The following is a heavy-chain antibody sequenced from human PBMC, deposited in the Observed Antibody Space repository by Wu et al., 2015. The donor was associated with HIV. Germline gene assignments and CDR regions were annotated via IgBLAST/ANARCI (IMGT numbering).Heavy chain of an antibody. CDR1: GYILSKLS. CDR3: STGLNSYAFDI. J-gene: IGHJ3*02. D-gene: IGHD1-1*01. CDR2: FDAEEGET. V-gene: IGHV1-24*01. Sequence: QVXLVQSGADVKKPGASVRVSCKVSGYILSKLSIHWVRQAPGKGLEWMGGFDAEEGETIYAQKLQGRVTMTEDTSTDIAYMELSSLKSEDTAMYYCSTGLNSYAFDIWGQGTTVIVSS.